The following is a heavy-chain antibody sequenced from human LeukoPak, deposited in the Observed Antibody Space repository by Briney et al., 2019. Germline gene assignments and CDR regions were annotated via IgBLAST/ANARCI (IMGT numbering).Heavy chain of an antibody. CDR3: AYSSGYYH. J-gene: IGHJ1*01. Sequence: PGRSLRLSCSASGFTFSLNAMHWVRQAPGRGLEYVSAITSNGGSTYYADSVKGRFTISRDNSKNTLYLHMSTLRPEDTAVYYCAYSSGYYHWGQGTLVTVSS. V-gene: IGHV3-64D*06. CDR1: GFTFSLNA. D-gene: IGHD3-22*01. CDR2: ITSNGGST.